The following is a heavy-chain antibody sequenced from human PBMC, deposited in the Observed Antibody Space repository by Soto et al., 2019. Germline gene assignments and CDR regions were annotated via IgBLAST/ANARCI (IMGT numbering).Heavy chain of an antibody. CDR2: INHSGST. V-gene: IGHV4-39*07. J-gene: IGHJ4*02. CDR3: ARGVPLRLVVQTDAPDKSYFDS. D-gene: IGHD2-15*01. Sequence: PSETLSLTCTVSGGSISSSSYYWGWIRQPPGKGPEWIGNINHSGSTNFNPSLKSRVTISVDTSKNQFSLKLSSMTAADTAVYYCARGVPLRLVVQTDAPDKSYFDSWGLGTLVTVSS. CDR1: GGSISSSSYY.